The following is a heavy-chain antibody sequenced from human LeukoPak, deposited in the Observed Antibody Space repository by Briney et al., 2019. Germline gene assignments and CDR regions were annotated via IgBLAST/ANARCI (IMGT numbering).Heavy chain of an antibody. CDR3: ARDRYGGDY. Sequence: SGTLSLTCTVSGYSISSGYYWGWIRQPPGKGLEWIGSIYHSGSTYYNPSLKSRVTISVDTSKNQFSLKLSSVTAADTAVYYCARDRYGGDYWGQGTLVTVSS. J-gene: IGHJ4*02. CDR1: GYSISSGYY. CDR2: IYHSGST. V-gene: IGHV4-38-2*02. D-gene: IGHD4-23*01.